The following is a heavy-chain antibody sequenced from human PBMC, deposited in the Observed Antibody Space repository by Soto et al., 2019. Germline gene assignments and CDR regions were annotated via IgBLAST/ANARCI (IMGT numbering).Heavy chain of an antibody. Sequence: SATLSLTCAVSGDSINSTDWWNWVRQSPGKGLEWIGEIYHGGNIYYNPSLKSRVTISMDKSKNQFSLKLSSVTAADTAVYYCARDQLEGNWFDPWGQGTLVTVS. D-gene: IGHD1-1*01. J-gene: IGHJ5*02. CDR2: IYHGGNI. CDR3: ARDQLEGNWFDP. V-gene: IGHV4-4*02. CDR1: GDSINSTDW.